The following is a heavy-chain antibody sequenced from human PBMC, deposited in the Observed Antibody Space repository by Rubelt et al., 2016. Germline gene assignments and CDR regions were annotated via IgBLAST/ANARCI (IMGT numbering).Heavy chain of an antibody. CDR3: ARGYSYGFDL. CDR1: GYTFTGYY. CDR2: INPNSGGT. D-gene: IGHD5-18*01. Sequence: QVQLVQSGAEVKKPGASVKVSCKASGYTFTGYYMHWVRQAPGQGLEWMGRINPNSGGTNYAPKCQGRGTMTRDTAISTAYMELSRLRSDDTAVYYCARGYSYGFDLWGRGTLVTVSS. V-gene: IGHV1-2*06. J-gene: IGHJ2*01.